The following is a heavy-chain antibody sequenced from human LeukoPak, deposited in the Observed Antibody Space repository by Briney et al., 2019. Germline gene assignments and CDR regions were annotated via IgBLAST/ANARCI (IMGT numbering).Heavy chain of an antibody. CDR3: ARLRGYSYGYGDY. V-gene: IGHV3-48*04. CDR1: GFTFSSYS. CDR2: ISSSGNTI. Sequence: GGSLRLSCAASGFTFSSYSMNWVRQAPGKGLEWVSYISSSGNTIDYADSVKGRFTISRDNAKNSLYLQMVTLRAEDTAVYYCARLRGYSYGYGDYWGQGTLVTVSS. J-gene: IGHJ4*02. D-gene: IGHD5-18*01.